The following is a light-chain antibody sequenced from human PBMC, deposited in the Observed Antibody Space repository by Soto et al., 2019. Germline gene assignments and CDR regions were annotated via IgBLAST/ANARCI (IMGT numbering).Light chain of an antibody. CDR1: QSVLYSSNNKNY. CDR3: QQYESTPPT. V-gene: IGKV4-1*01. J-gene: IGKJ2*01. CDR2: CAS. Sequence: DIVMTQSPDSLAVSLGERATTNCKSSQSVLYSSNNKNYLAWYQQRPGQPPKLLINCASTRESGVPDRFSGSGSGTDFTLTITSLQAEDVAVYYCQQYESTPPTFGQGTKLEIK.